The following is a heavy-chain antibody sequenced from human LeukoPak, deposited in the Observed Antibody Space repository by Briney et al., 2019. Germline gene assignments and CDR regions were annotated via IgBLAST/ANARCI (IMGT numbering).Heavy chain of an antibody. J-gene: IGHJ2*01. CDR2: ISYDGSNK. Sequence: GRSLRLSCAASGFTFSSYAMHWVRQAPGKGLEWVAVISYDGSNKYYADFVKGRFTISRDNSKNTLYLQMNSLRVEDTAVYYCARDRYCGGDCYYWHFDLWGRGTLVTVSS. D-gene: IGHD2-21*02. V-gene: IGHV3-30-3*01. CDR1: GFTFSSYA. CDR3: ARDRYCGGDCYYWHFDL.